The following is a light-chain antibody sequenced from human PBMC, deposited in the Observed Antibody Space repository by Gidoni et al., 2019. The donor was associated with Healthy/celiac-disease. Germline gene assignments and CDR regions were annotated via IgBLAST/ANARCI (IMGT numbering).Light chain of an antibody. CDR1: QSVSSY. Sequence: EIVLTQSPATLSLSPGERATLSCRASQSVSSYLAWYQQKPGQAPRLLIYDASTRATGIPAMFSGSGSGTDFTLTISSLEPEDFAVYYCQQRSNWWTFGQGTKVEIK. CDR2: DAS. CDR3: QQRSNWWT. J-gene: IGKJ1*01. V-gene: IGKV3-11*01.